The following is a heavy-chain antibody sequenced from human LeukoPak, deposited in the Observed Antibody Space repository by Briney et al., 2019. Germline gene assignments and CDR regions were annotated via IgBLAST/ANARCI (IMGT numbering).Heavy chain of an antibody. CDR3: ARGGRAQLAVAGTHNIDY. J-gene: IGHJ4*02. CDR2: ISSSGSTI. V-gene: IGHV3-48*03. D-gene: IGHD6-19*01. CDR1: GFTFSSYE. Sequence: HPGGSLRLSCAASGFTFSSYEMNWVRQAPGKGLEWVSYISSSGSTIYYADSVKGRFTISRDNAKNSLYLQMHSLRAEDTAVYYCARGGRAQLAVAGTHNIDYWGQGTLVTVSS.